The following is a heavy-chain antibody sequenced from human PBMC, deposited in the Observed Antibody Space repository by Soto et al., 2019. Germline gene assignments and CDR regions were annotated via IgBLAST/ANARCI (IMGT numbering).Heavy chain of an antibody. V-gene: IGHV1-69*02. CDR1: GGTFSSYT. Sequence: SVKVSCKASGGTFSSYTISWVRQAPGQGLEWMGRIIPILGIANYAQKFQGRVTITADKSTSTAYMELSSLRSEDTAVYYCARDPGYSYGYNWFDPWGQGTLVTVSS. J-gene: IGHJ5*02. CDR3: ARDPGYSYGYNWFDP. CDR2: IIPILGIA. D-gene: IGHD5-18*01.